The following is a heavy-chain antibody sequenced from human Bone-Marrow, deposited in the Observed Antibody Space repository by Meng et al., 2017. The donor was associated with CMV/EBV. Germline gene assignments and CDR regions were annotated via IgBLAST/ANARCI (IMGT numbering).Heavy chain of an antibody. CDR2: IKQDGSEK. D-gene: IGHD2-21*01. CDR1: GFTFSSYW. J-gene: IGHJ5*02. CDR3: AREVISVWREKKRFDP. Sequence: GESLKISCAASGFTFSSYWMSWVRQAPGKGLEWVANIKQDGSEKYYVDSVKGRFTISRDNAKNSLYLQMNSLRAEDTAVYYCAREVISVWREKKRFDPWGQATLVTVSS. V-gene: IGHV3-7*01.